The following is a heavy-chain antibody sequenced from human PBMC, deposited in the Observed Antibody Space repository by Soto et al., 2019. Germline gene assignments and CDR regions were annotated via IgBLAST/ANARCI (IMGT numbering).Heavy chain of an antibody. J-gene: IGHJ6*02. CDR1: GFTVSSNY. CDR2: IYSGGST. Sequence: GGSLRLSCAASGFTVSSNYMSWVRQAPGKGLEWVSVIYSGGSTYYADSVKGRFTISRDNSKNTLYLQMNSLRAEDTAVYYCARGGAEYSSSVYGMDVWGQGTTVTVSS. V-gene: IGHV3-66*01. CDR3: ARGGAEYSSSVYGMDV. D-gene: IGHD6-6*01.